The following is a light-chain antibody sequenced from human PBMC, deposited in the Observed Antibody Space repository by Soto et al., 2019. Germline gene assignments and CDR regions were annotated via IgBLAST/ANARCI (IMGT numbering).Light chain of an antibody. Sequence: QSVLTQPPSASGAPGQRVTICCTGSSSNIGAGYDVHWYQQLPGTAPKLLIYGNSNRPSGVPDRFSGSKSGTSASLAITGLQAEDEADYYCQSYDSSLSGWVFGGGTKVTVL. CDR1: SSNIGAGYD. V-gene: IGLV1-40*01. CDR3: QSYDSSLSGWV. J-gene: IGLJ3*02. CDR2: GNS.